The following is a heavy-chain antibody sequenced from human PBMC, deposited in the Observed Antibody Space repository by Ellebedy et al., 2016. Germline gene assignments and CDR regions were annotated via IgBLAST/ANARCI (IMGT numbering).Heavy chain of an antibody. CDR2: LHSGGTI. CDR1: GFIVSSNY. D-gene: IGHD6-19*01. CDR3: AKGNAVPGPEPLDF. V-gene: IGHV3-66*01. J-gene: IGHJ4*02. Sequence: GESLKISCVVSGFIVSSNYMSWVRQAPGKGLEWVATLHSGGTIFYADSVKGRFTISRDNSKNTLYLQMNSLTVEDTAVYYCAKGNAVPGPEPLDFWGQGTLVTVSS.